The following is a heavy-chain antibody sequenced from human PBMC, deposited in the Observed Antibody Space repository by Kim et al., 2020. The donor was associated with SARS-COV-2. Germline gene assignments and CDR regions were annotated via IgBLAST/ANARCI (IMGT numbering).Heavy chain of an antibody. J-gene: IGHJ6*03. Sequence: GGSLRLSCTASGFTFSDYNMTWVRLAPGKGLEWVGLIRTNTYGGTREYAPSVKDRFTVSRDDSNRVAYLQLNSLRREDTAGYYCARSRRAYEYMDDWGKG. CDR1: GFTFSDYN. D-gene: IGHD2-21*01. CDR2: IRTNTYGGTR. V-gene: IGHV3-49*04. CDR3: ARSRRAYEYMDD.